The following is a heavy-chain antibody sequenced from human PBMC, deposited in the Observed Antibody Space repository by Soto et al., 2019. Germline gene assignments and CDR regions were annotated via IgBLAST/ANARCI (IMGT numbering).Heavy chain of an antibody. J-gene: IGHJ4*02. CDR3: AKDSGSYYPAFDY. Sequence: GGSLRLSCAASGFTFSSYGMHWVRQAPGKGLEWVAVISYDGSNKYYADSVKGRFTISRDNSKNTLYLQMNSLRAEDTAVYYCAKDSGSYYPAFDYWGQGTLVTVSS. CDR2: ISYDGSNK. D-gene: IGHD1-26*01. CDR1: GFTFSSYG. V-gene: IGHV3-30*18.